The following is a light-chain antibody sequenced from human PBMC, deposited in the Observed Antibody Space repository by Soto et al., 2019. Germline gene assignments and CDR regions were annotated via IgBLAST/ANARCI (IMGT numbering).Light chain of an antibody. CDR3: QQYGSSPRT. CDR1: QSVSSSY. CDR2: DAS. J-gene: IGKJ1*01. V-gene: IGKV3-20*01. Sequence: EIVLTQSPGTLSLSPGERATLSCRANQSVSSSYLAWYQQKPGQAPRLLIYDASSRATGIPDRFSGSASGTDITLTISRLEPEDFAVYYCQQYGSSPRTFGQGTKVEIK.